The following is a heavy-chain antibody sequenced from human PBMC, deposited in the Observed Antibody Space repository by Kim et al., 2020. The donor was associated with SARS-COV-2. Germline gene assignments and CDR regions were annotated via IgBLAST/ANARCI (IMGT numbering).Heavy chain of an antibody. CDR1: GGSISSYY. J-gene: IGHJ6*02. V-gene: IGHV4-59*08. D-gene: IGHD3-3*01. CDR3: ARQSNRITIFGVVIIPGVMDV. CDR2: IYYSGST. Sequence: SETLSLTCTVSGGSISSYYWSWIRQPPGKGLEWIGYIYYSGSTNYNPSLKSRVTLSVDTSKNQFSLKLSSVTAADTAVYYCARQSNRITIFGVVIIPGVMDVWGQGTTVTVSS.